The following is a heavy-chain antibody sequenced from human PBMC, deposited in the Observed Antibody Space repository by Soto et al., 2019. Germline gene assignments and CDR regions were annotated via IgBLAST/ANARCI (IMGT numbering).Heavy chain of an antibody. Sequence: ASVKVSCKASGGTFSSYAISWVRQAPGQGLEWMGGIIPSFGTANYAQKFQGRVTITADESTSTAYLELSSLRSEETAVYYCEMWGYYDSSGYDYWGQGSLVTVPS. CDR3: EMWGYYDSSGYDY. D-gene: IGHD3-22*01. V-gene: IGHV1-69*13. CDR1: GGTFSSYA. J-gene: IGHJ4*02. CDR2: IIPSFGTA.